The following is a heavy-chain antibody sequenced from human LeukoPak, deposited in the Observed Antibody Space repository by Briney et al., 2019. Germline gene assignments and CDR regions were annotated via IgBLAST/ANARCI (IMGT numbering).Heavy chain of an antibody. CDR1: GFTFSSYA. J-gene: IGHJ5*02. Sequence: GSLRLSCAASGFTFSSYAMHWIRQPPGKGLEWIGSIYYSGSTYYNPSLKSRVTISVDTSKNQFSLKLTSVTAADTAVYYCARDNRYCNGGYCSNWFDPWGQGTLVTVSS. CDR3: ARDNRYCNGGYCSNWFDP. V-gene: IGHV4-38-2*02. D-gene: IGHD2-15*01. CDR2: IYYSGST.